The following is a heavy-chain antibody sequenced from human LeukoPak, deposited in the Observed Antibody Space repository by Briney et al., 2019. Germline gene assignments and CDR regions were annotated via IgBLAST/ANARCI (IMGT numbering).Heavy chain of an antibody. Sequence: SETLSLTCTVSGGSISSGSYYWSWIRQPPGKGLEWIGYIYYSGSTNYNPSLKSRVTISVDTSKNQFSLKLSSVTAADTAVYYCARNSMSPPYSSSSYYMDVWGKGTTITVSS. CDR3: ARNSMSPPYSSSSYYMDV. CDR1: GGSISSGSYY. J-gene: IGHJ6*03. D-gene: IGHD6-6*01. V-gene: IGHV4-61*01. CDR2: IYYSGST.